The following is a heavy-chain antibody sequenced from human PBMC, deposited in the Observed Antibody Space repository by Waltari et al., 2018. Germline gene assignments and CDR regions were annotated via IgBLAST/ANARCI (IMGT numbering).Heavy chain of an antibody. CDR3: VRGRGMDV. V-gene: IGHV3-7*01. Sequence: EVRLVESGGGLVQHGGSLRVSCAASGYTFSSYGMTWVRQAPGKGLEWVANIKQDGTEKLYVDSVRGRFTISRDNAKKSLYLQMNTLRAEDTAVYYCVRGRGMDVWGQGTTVTVSS. CDR1: GYTFSSYG. J-gene: IGHJ6*02. CDR2: IKQDGTEK.